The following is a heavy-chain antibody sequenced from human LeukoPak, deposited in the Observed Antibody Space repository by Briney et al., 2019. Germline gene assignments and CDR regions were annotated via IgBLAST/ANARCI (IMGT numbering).Heavy chain of an antibody. Sequence: RPGGTQRLSCAASGFTYRHYGMSWARQAPGKGLEGVSALTGSGGNTYYADSVKGRFTISRDNYKNTLYLQMDSLTAEDTAVYYCAKDLRSYSSGWYRWGTSFDYWGQGTLVTVSS. V-gene: IGHV3-23*01. D-gene: IGHD6-19*01. CDR2: LTGSGGNT. CDR3: AKDLRSYSSGWYRWGTSFDY. J-gene: IGHJ4*02. CDR1: GFTYRHYG.